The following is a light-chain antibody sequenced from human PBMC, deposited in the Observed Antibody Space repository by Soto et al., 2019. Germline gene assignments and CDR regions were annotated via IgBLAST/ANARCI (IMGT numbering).Light chain of an antibody. J-gene: IGLJ3*02. Sequence: QSALTQPASVSGSPGQSINISCSGTSSDVGGYNYVSWYQQHPGKAPKLMIYEVSNRPSGVSNRFSGSKSGNTASLTISGLQAEDEADYYCSSYTSSSNRVFGGGPKLTVL. CDR1: SSDVGGYNY. CDR2: EVS. V-gene: IGLV2-14*01. CDR3: SSYTSSSNRV.